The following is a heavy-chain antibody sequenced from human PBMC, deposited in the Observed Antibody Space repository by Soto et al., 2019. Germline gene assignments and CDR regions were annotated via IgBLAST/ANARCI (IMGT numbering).Heavy chain of an antibody. J-gene: IGHJ6*02. V-gene: IGHV1-18*01. D-gene: IGHD3-3*01. CDR2: ISCYNGKT. CDR3: ARDAPPPELRFLEWHNYDFNGMDV. CDR1: GYSFTAYG. Sequence: QVQVVQSGEEVKETGASVRVSCKTSGYSFTAYGISWVRQAPGQGLGWMGWISCYNGKTKYAQKVQGRVTMTTDTSTSTAYMEVRSLRSDDTAIYYCARDAPPPELRFLEWHNYDFNGMDVWGQGTTVTVSS.